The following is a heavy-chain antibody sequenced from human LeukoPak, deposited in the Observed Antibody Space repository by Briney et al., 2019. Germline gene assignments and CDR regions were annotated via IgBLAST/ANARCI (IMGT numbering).Heavy chain of an antibody. CDR3: AREMGVGSTMGYFYY. Sequence: ASVKVSCKASGYTFTSHGIIWVRQAPGQGLEWMGWVSAYNGNTKYAQKVQGRVTMTTDTSTSTAYMELRSLRSDDTAVYYCAREMGVGSTMGYFYYWGQGTLVTVSS. V-gene: IGHV1-18*01. J-gene: IGHJ4*02. CDR2: VSAYNGNT. D-gene: IGHD1-26*01. CDR1: GYTFTSHG.